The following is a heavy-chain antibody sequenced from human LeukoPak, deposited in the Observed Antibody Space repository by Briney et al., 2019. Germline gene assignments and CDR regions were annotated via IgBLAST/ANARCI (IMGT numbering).Heavy chain of an antibody. CDR2: FNPEDGET. CDR1: GYTLTELS. J-gene: IGHJ4*02. Sequence: ASVTVSFKVSGYTLTELSMHWVRQAPGKGLEWMGGFNPEDGETIYEQKFQGRVTMTEDTSTDTAYMDLSRLRSEDTAVYYCATDLKYQLLYTPITFDYWGQGTLVTVSS. V-gene: IGHV1-24*01. CDR3: ATDLKYQLLYTPITFDY. D-gene: IGHD2-2*02.